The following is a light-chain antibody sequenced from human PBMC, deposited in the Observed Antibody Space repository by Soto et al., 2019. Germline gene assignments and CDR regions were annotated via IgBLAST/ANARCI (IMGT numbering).Light chain of an antibody. CDR1: QGIRND. CDR3: MKDYNYPRT. Sequence: AIQMTQSPSSLSASVGDRVTITCRASQGIRNDLGWYQQKPGNAPKVLIYAASTLQSGVPSRFSGSGSGTDFTLTITSLQPEDFATYYCMKDYNYPRTFGQGTKVEIK. V-gene: IGKV1-6*01. J-gene: IGKJ1*01. CDR2: AAS.